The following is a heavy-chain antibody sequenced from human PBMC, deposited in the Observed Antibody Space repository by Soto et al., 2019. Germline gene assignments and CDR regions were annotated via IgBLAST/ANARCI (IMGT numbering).Heavy chain of an antibody. CDR3: AKDHRFGEPISFHFDY. CDR1: GFTFSSYA. V-gene: IGHV3-23*01. D-gene: IGHD3-10*01. Sequence: EVQLLESGGGLVQPGGSLRLSCAASGFTFSSYAMSWVRQARGKGLEWVAAISGSGGSTYYADSVKGRFTISRDNSKNTLYMQMNSLRAEDTAVYYCAKDHRFGEPISFHFDYWGQGTLVTVSS. J-gene: IGHJ4*02. CDR2: ISGSGGST.